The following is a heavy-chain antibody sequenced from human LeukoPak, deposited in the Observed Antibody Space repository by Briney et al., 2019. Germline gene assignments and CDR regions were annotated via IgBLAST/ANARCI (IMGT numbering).Heavy chain of an antibody. CDR1: GGSFSVYY. D-gene: IGHD2-15*01. V-gene: IGHV4-34*01. Sequence: ASETLSLTCAVYGGSFSVYYWSWIRQPPGKGLEWIGEINHSGSTNYNPSLKSRVTISVDTSKNQFSLKLSSVTAADTAVYYCASAPGDCSGGSCYKSVDYWGQGTLVTVSS. CDR2: INHSGST. J-gene: IGHJ4*02. CDR3: ASAPGDCSGGSCYKSVDY.